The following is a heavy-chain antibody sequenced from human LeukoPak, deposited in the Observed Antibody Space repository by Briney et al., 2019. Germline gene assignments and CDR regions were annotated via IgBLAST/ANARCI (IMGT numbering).Heavy chain of an antibody. Sequence: SGGSLRLSCAASGFTFSSYRMNWVRQAPGKGLEWVSSISDTSTYIFYADSLKGRFTISRDNAKNSLYLQMNSLRAEDSAVYYCARVGYDSSGYYWGYWGQGTLVTVSS. D-gene: IGHD3-22*01. V-gene: IGHV3-21*01. CDR3: ARVGYDSSGYYWGY. J-gene: IGHJ4*02. CDR1: GFTFSSYR. CDR2: ISDTSTYI.